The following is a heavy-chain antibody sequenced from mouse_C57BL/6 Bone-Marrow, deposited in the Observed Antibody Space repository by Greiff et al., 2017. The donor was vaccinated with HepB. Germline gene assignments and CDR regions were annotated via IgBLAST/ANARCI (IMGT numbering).Heavy chain of an antibody. CDR1: GYTFTSYW. CDR3: ARRDSSLDWYFDV. V-gene: IGHV1-50*01. D-gene: IGHD1-1*01. Sequence: QVHVKQPGAELVKPGASVKLSCKASGYTFTSYWMQWVKQRPGQGLEWIGEIDPSDSYTNYNQKFKGKATLTVDTSSSTAYMQLSSLTSEDSAVYYCARRDSSLDWYFDVWGTGTTVTVSS. CDR2: IDPSDSYT. J-gene: IGHJ1*03.